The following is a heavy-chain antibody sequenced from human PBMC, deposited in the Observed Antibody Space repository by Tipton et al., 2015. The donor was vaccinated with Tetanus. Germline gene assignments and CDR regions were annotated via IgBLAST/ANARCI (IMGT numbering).Heavy chain of an antibody. Sequence: SLRLSCAASGFTFSSYAMHWVRQAPGKGLEWVAVISYDGSNKYYADSVKGRFTISRDNSKNTLYLQMNSLRAEDTAVYYCARGHIAVAGEVDWYFDLWGRGTLVTVSS. J-gene: IGHJ2*01. CDR2: ISYDGSNK. D-gene: IGHD6-19*01. CDR1: GFTFSSYA. CDR3: ARGHIAVAGEVDWYFDL. V-gene: IGHV3-30-3*01.